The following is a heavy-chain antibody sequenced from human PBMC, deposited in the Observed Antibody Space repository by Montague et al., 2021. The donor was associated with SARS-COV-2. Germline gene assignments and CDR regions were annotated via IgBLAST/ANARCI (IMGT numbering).Heavy chain of an antibody. Sequence: SETLSLTCTGSGYSISTGYYWGWIRQPPGKGLEWIGTIYHSGSTYFNPSLKSRVTISVDTSKNQFSLNLSSVTAADTAVYYCAKVAGSHDTFDIWGRGTMVTVSS. D-gene: IGHD6-19*01. V-gene: IGHV4-38-2*02. CDR3: AKVAGSHDTFDI. J-gene: IGHJ3*02. CDR2: IYHSGST. CDR1: GYSISTGYY.